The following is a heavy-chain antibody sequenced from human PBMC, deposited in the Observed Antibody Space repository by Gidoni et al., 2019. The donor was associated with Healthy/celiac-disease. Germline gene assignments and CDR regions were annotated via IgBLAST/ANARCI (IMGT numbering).Heavy chain of an antibody. V-gene: IGHV3-21*01. CDR2: ISSSSSYI. J-gene: IGHJ4*02. Sequence: EVQLVESGGGLVKPGGSLSLPGAPSGFPLGSYSMNWVRQAPGKGLEWVSSISSSSSYIYYADSVKGRFTISRDNAKNSLYLQMNSLRAEDTAVYYCARDEYSSSPGYFDYWGQGTLVTVSS. CDR1: GFPLGSYS. D-gene: IGHD6-6*01. CDR3: ARDEYSSSPGYFDY.